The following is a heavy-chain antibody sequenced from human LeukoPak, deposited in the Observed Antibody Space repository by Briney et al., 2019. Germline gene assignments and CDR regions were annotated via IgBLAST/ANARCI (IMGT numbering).Heavy chain of an antibody. CDR2: ISYDGSNK. CDR1: GFTFSSYA. J-gene: IGHJ4*02. D-gene: IGHD3-22*01. CDR3: ARTPLDSSGYCVDY. V-gene: IGHV3-30*04. Sequence: GGSLRLSCAASGFTFSSYAMHWVRQAPGKGLEWVAVISYDGSNKYYADSVKGRFTIPRDNSKNTLYLQMNSLRAEDTAVYYCARTPLDSSGYCVDYWGQGTLVTVSS.